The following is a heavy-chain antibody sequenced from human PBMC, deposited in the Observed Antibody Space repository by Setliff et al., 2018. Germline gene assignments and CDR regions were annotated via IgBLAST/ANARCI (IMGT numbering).Heavy chain of an antibody. Sequence: GSLRLSCVTSGFTLSRFWMHWVRQVPGKGLVWVSRLHPNGITTRYADSVKGRFTIYRDMAENTLYLQMNSLRAEDTAVYYCARSPRPPTSLDYVDVWGDGTMVTVS. CDR3: ARSPRPPTSLDYVDV. V-gene: IGHV3-74*01. CDR2: LHPNGITT. CDR1: GFTLSRFW. J-gene: IGHJ6*03. D-gene: IGHD2-2*01.